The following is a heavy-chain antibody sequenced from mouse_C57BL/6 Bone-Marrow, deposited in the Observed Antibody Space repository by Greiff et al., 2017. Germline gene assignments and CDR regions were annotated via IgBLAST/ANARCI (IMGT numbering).Heavy chain of an antibody. V-gene: IGHV1-52*01. CDR2: IDTSDSET. D-gene: IGHD2-2*01. Sequence: QVHVKQSGAELVRPGSSVKLSCKASGYTFTSYWMHWVKQRPIQGLEWIGNIDTSDSETHYNQKFKDKATLPVDKSSSTAYMQLSSLTSEDSAVYYCARDFYGYYYAMDYWGQGTSVTVSS. J-gene: IGHJ4*01. CDR3: ARDFYGYYYAMDY. CDR1: GYTFTSYW.